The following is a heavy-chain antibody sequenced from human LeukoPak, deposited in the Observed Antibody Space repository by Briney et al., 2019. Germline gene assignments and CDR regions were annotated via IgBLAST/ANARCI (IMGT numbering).Heavy chain of an antibody. CDR3: ARRGRSGYNYGALDY. V-gene: IGHV4-39*01. D-gene: IGHD5-18*01. CDR2: IYYSGST. J-gene: IGHJ4*02. CDR1: GASISSSTNY. Sequence: SETLSLTCTVSGASISSSTNYWGWIRQSPGKGLEWVGNIYYSGSTYYNPSLKSRVTISVDTSKNQFPLKLSSVTAADTAMYYCARRGRSGYNYGALDYWGQGTLVTVSS.